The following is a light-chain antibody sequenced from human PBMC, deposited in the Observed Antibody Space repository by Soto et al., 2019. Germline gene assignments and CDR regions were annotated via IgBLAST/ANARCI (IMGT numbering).Light chain of an antibody. CDR2: RVS. CDR1: QSLVHGDGTTY. J-gene: IGKJ2*01. CDR3: MQATHYPPYT. V-gene: IGKV2-24*01. Sequence: VMTQTPLSSPVTLGQPASISCRSSQSLVHGDGTTYLNWLHQRPGQPPRLLIYRVSNRFSGXPXRXXVSGAGTDITLKISRVEAEDVGIYYCMQATHYPPYTFGQGTKLEI.